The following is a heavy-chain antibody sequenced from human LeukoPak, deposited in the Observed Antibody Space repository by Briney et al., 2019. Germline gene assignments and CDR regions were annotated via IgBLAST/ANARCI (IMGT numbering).Heavy chain of an antibody. V-gene: IGHV3-9*01. Sequence: PGGSLRLSCAASGFTFDDYAMHWVRQAPGKGLEWVSGISWNSGSIGYADSVKGRFTISRDNAKNSLYLQMNSLRAEDTAVYYCARDRSGGHMDVWGKGTTVTISS. CDR2: ISWNSGSI. D-gene: IGHD2-15*01. CDR3: ARDRSGGHMDV. J-gene: IGHJ6*03. CDR1: GFTFDDYA.